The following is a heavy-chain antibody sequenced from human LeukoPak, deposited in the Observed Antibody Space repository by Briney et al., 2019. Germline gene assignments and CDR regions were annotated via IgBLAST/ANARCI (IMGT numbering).Heavy chain of an antibody. D-gene: IGHD2-2*01. CDR2: VYSGGDK. Sequence: GGSLRLSCAASELSIRLNYMTWVRQAPGKGLEWVSIVYSGGDKYYADSVKGRFTISRDDSKNTLYLQMNNLRGEDTAIYYCARAWDFVVGAFDLWGQGTMVTVSS. J-gene: IGHJ3*01. CDR3: ARAWDFVVGAFDL. CDR1: ELSIRLNY. V-gene: IGHV3-53*01.